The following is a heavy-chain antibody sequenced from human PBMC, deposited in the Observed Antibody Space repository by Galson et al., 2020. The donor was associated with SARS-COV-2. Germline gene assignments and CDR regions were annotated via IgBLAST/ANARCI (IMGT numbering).Heavy chain of an antibody. J-gene: IGHJ6*02. CDR3: ARELGPEVGYYYYYGMDV. CDR1: GGSISSYY. CDR2: IYYSGST. D-gene: IGHD1-26*01. Sequence: SETLSLTCTVSGGSISSYYWSWIRQPPGKGLEWIGYIYYSGSTNYNPSLKSRVTISVDTSKNQFSLKLSSVTAADTAVYYCARELGPEVGYYYYYGMDVWGQGTTVTVSS. V-gene: IGHV4-59*01.